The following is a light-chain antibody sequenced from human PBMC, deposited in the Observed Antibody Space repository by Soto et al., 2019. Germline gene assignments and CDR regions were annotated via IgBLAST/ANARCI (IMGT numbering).Light chain of an antibody. CDR2: AAS. J-gene: IGKJ3*01. CDR1: QNINTY. CDR3: QQSSTAPFT. V-gene: IGKV1-39*01. Sequence: DIQMTQSPSSLSASVGDRVTITCRASQNINTYLNWYQQKPGKAPKLLIFAASSLQSGVPSRFSGSGSRTDFSLTISSLQPEDFATYYCQQSSTAPFTFGPETTVDIK.